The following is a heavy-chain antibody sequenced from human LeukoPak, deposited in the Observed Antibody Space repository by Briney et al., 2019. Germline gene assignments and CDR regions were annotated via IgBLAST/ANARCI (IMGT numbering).Heavy chain of an antibody. D-gene: IGHD3-3*01. CDR2: INTNTGNP. CDR1: GYTFTSYA. J-gene: IGHJ6*02. V-gene: IGHV7-4-1*02. CDR3: ASSLPLYYDFWSGYSYTTNYYGMDV. Sequence: GASVKVSCKASGYTFTSYAMNWVRQAPGQGLEWMGWINTNTGNPTYAQGFTGRFVFSLDTSVSTAYLQISSPKAEDTAVYYCASSLPLYYDFWSGYSYTTNYYGMDVWGQGTTVTVSS.